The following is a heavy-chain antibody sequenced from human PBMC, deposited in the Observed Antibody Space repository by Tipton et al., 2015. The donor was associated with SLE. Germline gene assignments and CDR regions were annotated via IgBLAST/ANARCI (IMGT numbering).Heavy chain of an antibody. V-gene: IGHV4-38-2*01. J-gene: IGHJ4*02. CDR1: GYSISSGYY. CDR3: ARGRGWLDY. D-gene: IGHD6-19*01. Sequence: TLSLTCAVSGYSISSGYYWGWIRQPPGKGLEWIGSIYHSGNTYYNPSLKSRVAISVDTSKNQFSLKLSSVTAADTAVYYCARGRGWLDYWGQGTQVTVSS. CDR2: IYHSGNT.